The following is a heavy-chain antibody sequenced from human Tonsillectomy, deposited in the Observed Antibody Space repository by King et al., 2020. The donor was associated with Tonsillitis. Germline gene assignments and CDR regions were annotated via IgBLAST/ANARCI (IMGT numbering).Heavy chain of an antibody. J-gene: IGHJ5*02. CDR2: INPDNGDT. CDR1: GYTFTGHY. CDR3: ARAEDIEIVPPADNWFDP. D-gene: IGHD2-2*01. V-gene: IGHV1-2*02. Sequence: VQLVQSGAELKKPGASVKVSCKASGYTFTGHYMHWVRQAPGQGLEWMGWINPDNGDTNYAQKFQGRVTMTRDTSISTVYMELSRLRSDDTAVYYCARAEDIEIVPPADNWFDPWGQGTLVTVSS.